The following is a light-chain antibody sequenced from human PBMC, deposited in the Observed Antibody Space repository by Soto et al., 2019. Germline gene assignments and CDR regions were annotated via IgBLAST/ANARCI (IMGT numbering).Light chain of an antibody. J-gene: IGKJ5*01. Sequence: IQMTQSPSSRSASAGEGGPITCQPSQNINNSFNWYQPKPGTEPTLMIYDASNLEAGAPSRFRGSGSGTDFTFSIRRLQPEDIATYYCQQYENLPTFGQGTRLEIK. CDR3: QQYENLPT. CDR1: QNINNS. V-gene: IGKV1-33*01. CDR2: DAS.